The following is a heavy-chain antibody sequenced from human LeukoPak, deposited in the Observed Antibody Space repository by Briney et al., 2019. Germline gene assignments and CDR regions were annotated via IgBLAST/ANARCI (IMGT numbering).Heavy chain of an antibody. CDR2: IRSKAYGGTT. Sequence: GGSLRLSCTASGSTFGDYAMSWVRQAPGKGLEWVGFIRSKAYGGTTEYAASVKGRFTVSRDDSKSIAYLQMNSLKTEDTAVYYCTVGDVWGKGTTVTVSS. V-gene: IGHV3-49*04. CDR1: GSTFGDYA. CDR3: TVGDV. D-gene: IGHD3-3*01. J-gene: IGHJ6*04.